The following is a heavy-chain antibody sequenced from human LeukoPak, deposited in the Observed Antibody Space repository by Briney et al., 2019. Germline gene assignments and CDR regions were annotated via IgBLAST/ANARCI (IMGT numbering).Heavy chain of an antibody. V-gene: IGHV4-59*01. CDR1: GGSISSYY. J-gene: IGHJ5*02. CDR3: AREGTAGTNLNWFDP. D-gene: IGHD1-1*01. Sequence: SETLSLTCTVSGGSISSYYWSWIRQPPGKGLGWIGYISYSGSTNFNPSLKSRVTISVDTSKNQLSLKLSSVTAADTAVYYCAREGTAGTNLNWFDPWGQGTLVTVSS. CDR2: ISYSGST.